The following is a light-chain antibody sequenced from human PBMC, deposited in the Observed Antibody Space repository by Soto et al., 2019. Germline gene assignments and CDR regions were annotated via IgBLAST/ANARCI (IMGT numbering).Light chain of an antibody. J-gene: IGLJ2*01. CDR1: SSNIGRNT. CDR3: AAWDDSLSGPV. CDR2: GDN. Sequence: QSVLTQPPSASGTPGQRVTKSCSGGSSNIGRNTVSWYQQLPGTAPKVLISGDNQRSSGVPDRFSGSKSGTSASLAISGLQSEDEADYYCAAWDDSLSGPVFGGGTKLTVL. V-gene: IGLV1-44*01.